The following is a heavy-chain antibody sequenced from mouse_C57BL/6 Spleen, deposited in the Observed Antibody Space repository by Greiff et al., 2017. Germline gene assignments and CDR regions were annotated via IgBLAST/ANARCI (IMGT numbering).Heavy chain of an antibody. CDR2: FYPGSGSI. V-gene: IGHV1-62-2*01. Sequence: VQLQQSGAELVKPGASVQLSCKASGYTFTEYTINWVKQRSGQGLEWLRWFYPGSGSIKYNEKFKDKATLTADKSSSTVYMELSSLTSEVSAVYFCARHEEGTGTNYFDDWGQGTTLTDSA. J-gene: IGHJ2*01. CDR3: ARHEEGTGTNYFDD. D-gene: IGHD2-14*01. CDR1: GYTFTEYT.